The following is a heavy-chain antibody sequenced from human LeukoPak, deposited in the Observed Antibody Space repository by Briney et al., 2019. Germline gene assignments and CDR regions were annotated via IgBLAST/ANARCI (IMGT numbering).Heavy chain of an antibody. CDR2: IYDSGST. Sequence: PSETLSLTCTVSGGSISSYHWSWIRQPPGKGLEWIGYIYDSGSTNYNPSLKSRVTISVDTSKNQFSLKLSSVTAADTAIYYCARGLGGFLRGNWFDTWGQGTLVTVSS. CDR3: ARGLGGFLRGNWFDT. J-gene: IGHJ5*02. D-gene: IGHD3-3*01. V-gene: IGHV4-59*01. CDR1: GGSISSYH.